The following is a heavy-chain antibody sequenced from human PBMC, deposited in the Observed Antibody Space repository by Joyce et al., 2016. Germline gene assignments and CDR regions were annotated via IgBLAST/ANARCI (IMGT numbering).Heavy chain of an antibody. CDR2: ISRSSNII. V-gene: IGHV3-48*01. J-gene: IGHJ6*03. Sequence: EVQLVESGGGLVQPGGSLRLSCAATGFTFNTYSMNWVRQAPGKGLELVSYISRSSNIIYYVDSVKGRFTISRENAKNSLYLQMNSLRAEDTAVYFCARATSYYFYYYMDVWGKGTTVTVSS. CDR3: ARATSYYFYYYMDV. CDR1: GFTFNTYS.